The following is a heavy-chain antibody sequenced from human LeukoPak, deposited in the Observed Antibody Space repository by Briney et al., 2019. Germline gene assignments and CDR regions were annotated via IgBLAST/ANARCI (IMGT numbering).Heavy chain of an antibody. J-gene: IGHJ4*02. D-gene: IGHD3-16*02. CDR1: GFTFSKDA. Sequence: GGSLRLSCAASGFTFSKDAMSWVRQAPGKGLEWVSSITSSGSATCYADSVKGRFTISRDNSKNTLYLQMNGLRAEDTAVYYCARGVDVWGNYRQYYFDYWGQETLVTVSS. CDR2: ITSSGSAT. V-gene: IGHV3-23*01. CDR3: ARGVDVWGNYRQYYFDY.